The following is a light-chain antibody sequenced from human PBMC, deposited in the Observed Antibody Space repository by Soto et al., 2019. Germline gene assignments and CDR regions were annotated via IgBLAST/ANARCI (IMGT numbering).Light chain of an antibody. CDR1: QGISTF. CDR2: AAS. CDR3: HQRYNWPRVT. Sequence: DIQMTQSPSSLSTSVGDRVTITCRASQGISTFLNWYQQKPGKAPKLLIYAASNFQSGVPSRFSGSGSGTHFTLTITSLEPEDFAVYFCHQRYNWPRVTFGQGTRLEIK. J-gene: IGKJ5*01. V-gene: IGKV1-39*01.